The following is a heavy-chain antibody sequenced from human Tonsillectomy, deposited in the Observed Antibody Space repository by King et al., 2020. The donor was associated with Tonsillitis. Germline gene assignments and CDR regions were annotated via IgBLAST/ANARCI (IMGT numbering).Heavy chain of an antibody. CDR3: ARGVSSSSHYGFAFDI. J-gene: IGHJ3*02. D-gene: IGHD6-6*01. Sequence: VQLQQWGAGLLKPSETLSLTCAVYGGSFSGYYWSWIRQPPGKGLEWIGEINHSGSTNYNPSLKSRVTISVDTSKNQFSLKLSSVTAADTAVYYCARGVSSSSHYGFAFDIWGQGPMVTVSS. CDR2: INHSGST. V-gene: IGHV4-34*01. CDR1: GGSFSGYY.